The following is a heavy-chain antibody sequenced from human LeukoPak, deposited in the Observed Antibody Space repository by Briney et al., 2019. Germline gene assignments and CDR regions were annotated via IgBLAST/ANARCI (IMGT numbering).Heavy chain of an antibody. CDR3: ARSLYGDYDEGIGFDY. CDR1: GGSISSGGYY. Sequence: SSETLSLTCTVSGGSISSGGYYWSWIRQHPGKGLEWIGYIYYSGSTYYNPSLKSRVTISVDTSKNQFSLKLSSVTAADTAVYYCARSLYGDYDEGIGFDYWGQGTLVTVSS. D-gene: IGHD4-17*01. CDR2: IYYSGST. J-gene: IGHJ4*02. V-gene: IGHV4-31*03.